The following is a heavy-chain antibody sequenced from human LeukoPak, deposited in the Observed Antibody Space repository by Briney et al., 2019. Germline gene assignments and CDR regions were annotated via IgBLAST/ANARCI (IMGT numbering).Heavy chain of an antibody. D-gene: IGHD3-22*01. CDR3: AKAHYDSSGYGDAFDI. Sequence: GGSLRLSCAASGFTFSSYRMNWVRQAPGKGLEWVSYISSSSSTIYYADSVKGRFTISRDNAKNSLYLQMNSLTAEDMALYYCAKAHYDSSGYGDAFDIWGQGTMVTVSS. CDR2: ISSSSSTI. V-gene: IGHV3-48*01. J-gene: IGHJ3*02. CDR1: GFTFSSYR.